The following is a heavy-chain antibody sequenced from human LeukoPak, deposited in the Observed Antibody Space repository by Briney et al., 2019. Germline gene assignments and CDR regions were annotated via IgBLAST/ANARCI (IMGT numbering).Heavy chain of an antibody. CDR1: GFTFSSYS. J-gene: IGHJ4*02. CDR3: ARDRWDIAVVPAAREIDY. V-gene: IGHV3-21*01. D-gene: IGHD2-2*01. Sequence: GGSLRLSCAASGFTFSSYSMNWVRQAPGKGLEWVSSISSSSSYIYYADSVKGRFTISRDNAKNSLYLQINSLRAEDTAVYFCARDRWDIAVVPAAREIDYWGQGTLVTVSS. CDR2: ISSSSSYI.